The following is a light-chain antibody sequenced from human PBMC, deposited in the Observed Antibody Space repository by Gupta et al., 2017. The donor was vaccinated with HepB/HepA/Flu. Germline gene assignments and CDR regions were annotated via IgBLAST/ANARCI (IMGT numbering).Light chain of an antibody. Sequence: QAGLTQPPSVSKGLRQTATLTCTGNSNNVGNQGAPWLQQHQGHPPKLLSYKNNNRPSGISERFSASRSGNTASLTITGLQPEDEADYYCSAWDSSLSAQVFGGGTKLTVL. CDR1: SNNVGNQG. CDR3: SAWDSSLSAQV. V-gene: IGLV10-54*04. CDR2: KNN. J-gene: IGLJ2*01.